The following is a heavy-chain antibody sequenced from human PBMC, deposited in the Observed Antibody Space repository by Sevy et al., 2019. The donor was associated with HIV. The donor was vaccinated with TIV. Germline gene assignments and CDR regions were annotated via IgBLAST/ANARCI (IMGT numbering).Heavy chain of an antibody. J-gene: IGHJ1*01. Sequence: SETLSLTCAVSGSSISSGYYWGWIRQPPGKGLEWIGNIYHSGNTYSNPSLKSRVTISLHTSKKQFSLKLSSVTAADTAVYYCARATGSYPAEYFQYWGQGTLVTVSS. V-gene: IGHV4-38-2*01. D-gene: IGHD3-16*02. CDR2: IYHSGNT. CDR1: GSSISSGYY. CDR3: ARATGSYPAEYFQY.